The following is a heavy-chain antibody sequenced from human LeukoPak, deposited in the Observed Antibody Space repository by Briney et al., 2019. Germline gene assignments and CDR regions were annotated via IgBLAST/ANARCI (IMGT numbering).Heavy chain of an antibody. D-gene: IGHD3-10*01. CDR1: GGSFSGYY. J-gene: IGHJ5*02. V-gene: IGHV4-34*01. Sequence: SETLSLTCAVYGGSFSGYYWSWIRQPPGKGLEWIGEINHSGSTNYNPSLKSRVTMSVDTSKNQFSLKLRSVTAADTAVYYCARGPKPKSITMVRGVNFQRTKNWFDPWGQGILVTVSS. CDR2: INHSGST. CDR3: ARGPKPKSITMVRGVNFQRTKNWFDP.